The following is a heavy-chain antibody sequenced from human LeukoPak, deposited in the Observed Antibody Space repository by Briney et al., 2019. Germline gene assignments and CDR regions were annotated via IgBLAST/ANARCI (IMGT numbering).Heavy chain of an antibody. CDR3: ARSTSGHVGYYVDY. J-gene: IGHJ4*02. CDR2: IYTSGST. D-gene: IGHD2-15*01. V-gene: IGHV4-4*07. Sequence: SETLSLTCTVSGGSISSYYWSWIRQPAGKGLEWIGRIYTSGSTYYNPSLKSRVTMSIDTSKNQFSLKLRSVTAADTAEYYCARSTSGHVGYYVDYWGQGILVTVSS. CDR1: GGSISSYY.